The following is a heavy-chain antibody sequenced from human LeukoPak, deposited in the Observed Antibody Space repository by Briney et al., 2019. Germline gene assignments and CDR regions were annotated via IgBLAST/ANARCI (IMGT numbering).Heavy chain of an antibody. V-gene: IGHV1-2*02. D-gene: IGHD2-21*02. CDR3: ARGYCGGDCYLFDY. CDR1: GYTFTCYY. Sequence: ASVKVSCKASGYTFTCYYMHWVRQAPGQGLEWMGWINPNSGGTNYAQKFQGRVTMTRDTSISTAYMELSRLRSDDTAVYYCARGYCGGDCYLFDYWGQGTLVTVSS. J-gene: IGHJ4*02. CDR2: INPNSGGT.